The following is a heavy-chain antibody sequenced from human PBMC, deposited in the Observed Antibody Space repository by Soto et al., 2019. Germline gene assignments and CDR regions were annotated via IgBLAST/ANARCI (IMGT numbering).Heavy chain of an antibody. Sequence: QVQLQESGPGLVKPSQTLSLTCTVSGGSISSGDYYWSWIRQPPGKGLEWIGYIYYSGSTYYNPSLESRVTISVDTSKNQFSLKLSSVTAADTAVYYCARDRTGTMETGYYYGMDVWGQGTTVTVSS. J-gene: IGHJ6*02. CDR1: GGSISSGDYY. V-gene: IGHV4-30-4*01. D-gene: IGHD1-7*01. CDR3: ARDRTGTMETGYYYGMDV. CDR2: IYYSGST.